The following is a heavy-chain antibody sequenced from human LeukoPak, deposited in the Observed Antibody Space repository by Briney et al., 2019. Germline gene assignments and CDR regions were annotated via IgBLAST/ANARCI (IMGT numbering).Heavy chain of an antibody. CDR1: GFTFSSYG. Sequence: PGGSLRLSCAASGFTFSSYGIHWVRQAPGKGLEWVAVISYDGSNKYYAESVKGRFTISRDNSKNTLYLQMNSLRAEDTAVYYCAKSQYGVPHYWGQGTLVTVSS. V-gene: IGHV3-30*18. CDR2: ISYDGSNK. J-gene: IGHJ4*02. D-gene: IGHD2-2*01. CDR3: AKSQYGVPHY.